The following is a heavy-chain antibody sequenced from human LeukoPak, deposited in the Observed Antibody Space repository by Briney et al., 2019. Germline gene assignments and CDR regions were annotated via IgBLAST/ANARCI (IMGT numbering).Heavy chain of an antibody. CDR2: SYYSGGT. CDR1: GGSSSSHY. CDR3: ARRYRDGYNTLDY. J-gene: IGHJ4*02. V-gene: IGHV4-59*11. D-gene: IGHD5-24*01. Sequence: SETLSLTCTVSGGSSSSHYWSWIRQPPGKGLPWIGYSYYSGGTNYNPSLKSRVTISVDTSKNQFSLKLSSVTAADTAVYYCARRYRDGYNTLDYWGQGTLVTVSS.